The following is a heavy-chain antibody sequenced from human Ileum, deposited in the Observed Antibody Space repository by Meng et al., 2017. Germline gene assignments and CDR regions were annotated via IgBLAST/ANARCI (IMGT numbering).Heavy chain of an antibody. V-gene: IGHV4-4*02. CDR1: GSSVSAKSY. CDR3: ARHGGYYQDF. CDR2: IDQSGNS. Sequence: QVQLHESGPGLVKPSETLSLTCSVSGSSVSAKSYWSWVRQPPGKGLAWIGQIDQSGNSYYSPSLKSRVTMSIDKSKNQFSLRLTSVTAADTAVYYCARHGGYYQDFWGQGTLVTVSS. J-gene: IGHJ4*02. D-gene: IGHD4/OR15-4a*01.